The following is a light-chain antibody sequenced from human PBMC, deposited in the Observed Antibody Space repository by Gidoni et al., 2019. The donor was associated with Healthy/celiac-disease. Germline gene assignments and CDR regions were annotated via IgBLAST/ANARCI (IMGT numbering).Light chain of an antibody. CDR3: QQRSNWPPKA. CDR2: DAS. CDR1: QSVSSY. V-gene: IGKV3-11*01. Sequence: EIVLTQSPATLSFSPGERATLSCRASQSVSSYLAWYQQKPGPAPRLLIYDASNRATGIPARFSGSGSGTDFTLTISSLEPEDFAVYYCQQRSNWPPKAFGGGTKVEIK. J-gene: IGKJ4*01.